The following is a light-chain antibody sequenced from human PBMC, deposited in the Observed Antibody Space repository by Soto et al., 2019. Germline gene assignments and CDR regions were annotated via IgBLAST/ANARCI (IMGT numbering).Light chain of an antibody. CDR3: TSYTRSKTYV. Sequence: LTHPASVSGSPGQSITISCTGTSSDVGAYNYVSWFQQHPGKAPKLLIYEVSNRPSGVSYRFSGSKSGSTASLTISGLQAEDEADYYCTSYTRSKTYVFGTGTKVTVL. V-gene: IGLV2-14*01. CDR1: SSDVGAYNY. CDR2: EVS. J-gene: IGLJ1*01.